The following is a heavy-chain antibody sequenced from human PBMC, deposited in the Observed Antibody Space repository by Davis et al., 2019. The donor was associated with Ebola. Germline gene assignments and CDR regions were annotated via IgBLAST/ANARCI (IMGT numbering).Heavy chain of an antibody. CDR1: ALTFSGYW. V-gene: IGHV3-74*01. J-gene: IGHJ3*01. CDR3: AADMQPRNGIFDPFHM. CDR2: INTHGNSA. D-gene: IGHD3-3*01. Sequence: GESLKISCAASALTFSGYWMHWVRQAPGMGLVWVSRINTHGNSADYADSVKGRFTISRDDSKSTLYLQVNSLTAEDTAVYYCAADMQPRNGIFDPFHMWGQGTLVTVSS.